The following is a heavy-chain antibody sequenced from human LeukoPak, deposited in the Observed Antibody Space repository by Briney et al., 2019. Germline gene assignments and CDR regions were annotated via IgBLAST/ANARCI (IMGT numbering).Heavy chain of an antibody. Sequence: SETLSLTCTVSGGSISSSSYYWGWILQPPGKGLEWIGSIYYSGSTYYNPSLKSRVTISVDTSKNQFSLKLSSVTAADTAVYYCARVLLPSGYLDYWGQGTLVTVSS. D-gene: IGHD3-3*01. V-gene: IGHV4-39*07. CDR1: GGSISSSSYY. CDR2: IYYSGST. J-gene: IGHJ4*02. CDR3: ARVLLPSGYLDY.